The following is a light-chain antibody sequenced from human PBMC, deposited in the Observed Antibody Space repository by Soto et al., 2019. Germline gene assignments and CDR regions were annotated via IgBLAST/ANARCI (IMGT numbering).Light chain of an antibody. CDR3: SSYTSSSTLGYV. CDR2: DLS. V-gene: IGLV2-14*01. Sequence: QSALTQPASVSGSPGQSITISCTVTSSDVGGYNYVSWSQQHPGKAPKLMIYDLSNRPSGVSNRFSGSKSGNTASLTISGLQAEDEADYYCSSYTSSSTLGYVFGTGTKVTVL. J-gene: IGLJ1*01. CDR1: SSDVGGYNY.